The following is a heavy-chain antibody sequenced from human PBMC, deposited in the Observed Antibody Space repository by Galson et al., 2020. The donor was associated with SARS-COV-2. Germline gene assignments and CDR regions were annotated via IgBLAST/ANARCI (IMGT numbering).Heavy chain of an antibody. Sequence: SETLSLTCTVSGDSLSSDDYFWTWIRQSPGKGLEWIGYISYTGTTHYNPSLKSRLTMSLDTSKNHFSLQLTSVTAADTAVYYCAREGSLPYDHWTGYYFDFWGPGTLVTVSS. J-gene: IGHJ4*02. V-gene: IGHV4-30-4*01. CDR3: AREGSLPYDHWTGYYFDF. CDR2: ISYTGTT. CDR1: GDSLSSDDYF. D-gene: IGHD3-3*01.